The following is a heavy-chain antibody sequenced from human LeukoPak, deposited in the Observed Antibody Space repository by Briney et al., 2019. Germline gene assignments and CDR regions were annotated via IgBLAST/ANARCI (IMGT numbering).Heavy chain of an antibody. CDR3: ARDNYESSGYYSYNWFDP. V-gene: IGHV3-53*01. J-gene: IGHJ5*02. Sequence: GGSLRLSRAASGFTVSSNYMSWVRQAPGKGLEWVSVIYSGGSTYYADSVKGRFTISRDNSKNTLYLQMNSLRAEDTALYYCARDNYESSGYYSYNWFDPWGQGTLVTVSS. CDR1: GFTVSSNY. CDR2: IYSGGST. D-gene: IGHD3-22*01.